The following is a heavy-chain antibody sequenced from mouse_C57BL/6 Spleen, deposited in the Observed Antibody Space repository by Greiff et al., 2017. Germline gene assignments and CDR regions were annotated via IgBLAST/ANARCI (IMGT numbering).Heavy chain of an antibody. CDR1: GFSLTSYG. Sequence: VQGVESGPGLVAPSQSLSITCTVSGFSLTSYGVHWVRQPPGKGLEWLVVIWSDGSTTYNSALKSRLSISKDNSKSQVFLKMNSLQTDDTAMYYCARYDYDVGYAMDYWGQGTSVTVSS. J-gene: IGHJ4*01. CDR3: ARYDYDVGYAMDY. V-gene: IGHV2-6*03. CDR2: IWSDGST. D-gene: IGHD2-4*01.